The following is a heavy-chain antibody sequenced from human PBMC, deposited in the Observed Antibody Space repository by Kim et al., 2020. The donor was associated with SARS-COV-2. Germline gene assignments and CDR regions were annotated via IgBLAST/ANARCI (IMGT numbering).Heavy chain of an antibody. J-gene: IGHJ4*02. Sequence: GGSLRLSCAASGFTFSTYAMSWVHQAPGKGLECVSAISGNGRTTSYADSVRGRFTISRDNSKNTLYLQMNSLRAEDTAIYYCAKSLFGGCDYWGQGTLVTVSS. CDR2: ISGNGRTT. V-gene: IGHV3-23*01. D-gene: IGHD3-10*02. CDR1: GFTFSTYA. CDR3: AKSLFGGCDY.